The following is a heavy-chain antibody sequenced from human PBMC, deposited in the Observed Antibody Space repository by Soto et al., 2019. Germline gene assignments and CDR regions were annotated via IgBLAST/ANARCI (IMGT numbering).Heavy chain of an antibody. Sequence: PGGSLRLSCAASGFTFSSYAMSWVRQAPGKGLEWVSAISGSGGSTYYADSVKGRFTISRDNSKNTLYLQMNSLRAEDTAVYYCAKDKGSLGKLLPYHMDVWGKGTTVTVSS. V-gene: IGHV3-23*01. D-gene: IGHD2-15*01. CDR2: ISGSGGST. CDR1: GFTFSSYA. J-gene: IGHJ6*03. CDR3: AKDKGSLGKLLPYHMDV.